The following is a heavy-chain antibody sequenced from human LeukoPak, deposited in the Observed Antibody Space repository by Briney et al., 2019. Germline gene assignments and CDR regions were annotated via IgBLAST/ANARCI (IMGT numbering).Heavy chain of an antibody. V-gene: IGHV3-74*01. CDR3: ARGGSDTAMAHDY. CDR2: INRGGSRT. Sequence: PGGSLRLSCVASGFTFSNYWMHWVRQAPGKGLMWVSRINRGGSRTDYADSVKGRFTISRDDAKNTLYLQLNSLRAEDTAVYFCARGGSDTAMAHDYWGQGTLVTVSS. D-gene: IGHD5-18*01. J-gene: IGHJ4*02. CDR1: GFTFSNYW.